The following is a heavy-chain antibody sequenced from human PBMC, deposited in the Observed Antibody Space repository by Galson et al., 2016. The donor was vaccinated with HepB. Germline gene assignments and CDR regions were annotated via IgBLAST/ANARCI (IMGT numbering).Heavy chain of an antibody. CDR2: ISAYNGNT. CDR3: ARDRTATPAGMGYNWFDP. D-gene: IGHD2-2*01. CDR1: GYTFSNYG. V-gene: IGHV1-18*01. J-gene: IGHJ5*02. Sequence: SVKVSCKASGYTFSNYGISWVRQAPGQGLEWMGWISAYNGNTDYAQKLQGRVTMTTDTSTNTAYLELRSLRSDDTAVYYCARDRTATPAGMGYNWFDPWGQGTLVTVSS.